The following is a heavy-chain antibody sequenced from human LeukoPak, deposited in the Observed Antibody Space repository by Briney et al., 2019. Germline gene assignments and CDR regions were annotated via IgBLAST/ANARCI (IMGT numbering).Heavy chain of an antibody. V-gene: IGHV3-30-3*01. Sequence: GGSLRLSCAASGFTFSSYAMHWVRQAPGKGLEWVAVISYDGSNKYYADSVKGRFTISRDNSKNTLYLQMNSLRAEDTAVYYCARAGFRGVIYGEYNWFDPWGQGTLVTVSS. J-gene: IGHJ5*02. CDR2: ISYDGSNK. D-gene: IGHD3-10*01. CDR1: GFTFSSYA. CDR3: ARAGFRGVIYGEYNWFDP.